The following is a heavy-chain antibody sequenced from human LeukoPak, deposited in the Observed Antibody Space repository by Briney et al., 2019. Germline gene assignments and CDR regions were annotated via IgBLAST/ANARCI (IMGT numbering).Heavy chain of an antibody. Sequence: GGSLRLSCAASGFTFSGSAMHWVRQASGKGLEWVGRIRSKANSYATAYAASVKGRFTISRDNSKNTAYLQMNSLKTEDTAVYYCTRHPRDDPDIVVVPAAHPFDYWGQGTLVTVSS. V-gene: IGHV3-73*01. D-gene: IGHD2-2*01. CDR2: IRSKANSYAT. J-gene: IGHJ4*02. CDR1: GFTFSGSA. CDR3: TRHPRDDPDIVVVPAAHPFDY.